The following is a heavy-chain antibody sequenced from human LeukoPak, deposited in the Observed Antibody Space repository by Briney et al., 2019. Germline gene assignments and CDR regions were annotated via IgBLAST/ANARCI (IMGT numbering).Heavy chain of an antibody. J-gene: IGHJ5*02. CDR3: ASQLVAYNWFDP. V-gene: IGHV1-2*02. Sequence: ASVKVSCKASGYTFTGYYMHWVRQAPGQGLEWMRWINPNSGGTNYAQKFQGRVTMTRDTSISTAYMELSRLRSDDTAVYYCASQLVAYNWFDPWGQGTLVTVSS. CDR1: GYTFTGYY. D-gene: IGHD6-13*01. CDR2: INPNSGGT.